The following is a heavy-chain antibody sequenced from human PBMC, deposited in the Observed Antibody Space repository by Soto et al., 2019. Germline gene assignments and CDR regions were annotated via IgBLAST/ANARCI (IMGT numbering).Heavy chain of an antibody. CDR2: ISYDGSNK. D-gene: IGHD4-17*01. Sequence: QVQLVESGGGVVQPGRSLRLSCAASGFTFSSYGMHWVRQAPGKGLEWVAGISYDGSNKYYADSVKGRFTLSRDNSKNTLYLQMNSLRAEDTAVYYCAKGRGRDYGEQDCNGMDVWGQGTTVTVSS. CDR1: GFTFSSYG. J-gene: IGHJ6*02. V-gene: IGHV3-30*18. CDR3: AKGRGRDYGEQDCNGMDV.